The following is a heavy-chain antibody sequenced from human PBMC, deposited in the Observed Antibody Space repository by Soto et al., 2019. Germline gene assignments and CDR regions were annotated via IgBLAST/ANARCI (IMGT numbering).Heavy chain of an antibody. Sequence: QLQLQESGPGLVKPSETLSLTCTVSGGSISSSSYYWGWIRQPPGKGLEWIGSIYYSGSTYYNPSLKSRVTISVDTSKNQFSLKLSSVTAADTAVYYCARHLRTLWFGELKGWFDPWGQGTLVTVSS. CDR3: ARHLRTLWFGELKGWFDP. CDR1: GGSISSSSYY. V-gene: IGHV4-39*01. J-gene: IGHJ5*02. D-gene: IGHD3-10*01. CDR2: IYYSGST.